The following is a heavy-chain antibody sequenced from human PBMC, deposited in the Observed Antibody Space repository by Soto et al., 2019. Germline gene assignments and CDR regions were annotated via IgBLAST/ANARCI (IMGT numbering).Heavy chain of an antibody. CDR2: IYYSGST. CDR3: ARGKGNYYYDSSGYAH. CDR1: GGSISSYY. V-gene: IGHV4-59*12. D-gene: IGHD3-22*01. Sequence: SETLSLTCTVSGGSISSYYWSWIRQPPGKGLEWIGYIYYSGSTNYNPSLKSRVTISVDTSKNQFSLKLSSVTAADTAVYYCARGKGNYYYDSSGYAHWGQGTLVTVSS. J-gene: IGHJ4*02.